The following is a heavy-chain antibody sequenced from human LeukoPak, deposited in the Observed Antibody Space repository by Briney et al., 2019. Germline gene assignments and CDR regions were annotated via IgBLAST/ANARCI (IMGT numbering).Heavy chain of an antibody. CDR1: GFTFTNAW. CDR3: TTLYGSGSYY. CDR2: IRSKTDGGTT. J-gene: IGHJ4*02. D-gene: IGHD3-10*01. V-gene: IGHV3-15*01. Sequence: GGSLRLSCAASGFTFTNAWMTWVRQAPGKGLEWVGRIRSKTDGGTTDYAAPVEGRFTISRDDSKNTLYLQINSLKTEDTAVYYCTTLYGSGSYYWGQGTLVTVSS.